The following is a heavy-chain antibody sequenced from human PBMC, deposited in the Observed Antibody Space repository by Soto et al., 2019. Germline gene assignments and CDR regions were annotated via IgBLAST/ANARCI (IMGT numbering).Heavy chain of an antibody. CDR1: GGTFSSYT. Sequence: QVQLVQSGAEVKKPGSSVKVSCKASGGTFSSYTISWVRQAPGQGLEWMGRIIPILGIANYAQKFQGRVTITADKSTSTAYMEMSSLRSEDTAVYYCARGGYYVSGTSLGGMDVWGQGTTVTVSS. D-gene: IGHD3-10*01. V-gene: IGHV1-69*02. J-gene: IGHJ6*02. CDR3: ARGGYYVSGTSLGGMDV. CDR2: IIPILGIA.